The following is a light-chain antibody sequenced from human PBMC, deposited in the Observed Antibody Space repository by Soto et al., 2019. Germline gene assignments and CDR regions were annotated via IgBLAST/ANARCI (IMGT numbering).Light chain of an antibody. J-gene: IGLJ1*01. CDR2: DVS. CDR3: SSYTNSGTYV. V-gene: IGLV2-14*01. CDR1: SSDVGSYNY. Sequence: QCVLTQPASVSGSPGQSITISCTGTSSDVGSYNYVSWYQQDPGKAPKLIFYDVSNRPSGVSDRFSVSKSGNTASLTISNLQAEDEAAYYCSSYTNSGTYVFGTGTKVTVL.